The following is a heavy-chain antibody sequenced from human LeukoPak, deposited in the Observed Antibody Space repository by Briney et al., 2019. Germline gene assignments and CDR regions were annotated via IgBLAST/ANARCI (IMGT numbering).Heavy chain of an antibody. CDR1: GFTFSSYG. V-gene: IGHV3-23*01. CDR3: PKRYIYGGYLGQGRAYF. CDR2: IRRTGSST. J-gene: IGHJ4*02. Sequence: GGSLRLSCGASGFTFSSYGTAWVRQAPGKGLEWVSSIRRTGSSTYYADSVKGRFTISRDNSKTPLYLQMNSLRAEETAIYYLPKRYIYGGYLGQGRAYFWGEGTLVTVSS. D-gene: IGHD2-15*01.